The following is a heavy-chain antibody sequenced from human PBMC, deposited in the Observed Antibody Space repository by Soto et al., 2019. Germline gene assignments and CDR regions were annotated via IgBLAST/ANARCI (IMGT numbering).Heavy chain of an antibody. D-gene: IGHD1-20*01. V-gene: IGHV1-3*01. CDR1: GYTFTNYA. Sequence: QVQLVQSGAEVKKPGASVKVSCKSSGYTFTNYAIYWVRQAPGQRPEWMGWITAGKGDTEYSQKFQDRVAFSRDTSATTAYMVLSRLRSDDTAVYYCARGGLGVTGYGMDVWGQGTTVIVS. J-gene: IGHJ6*02. CDR2: ITAGKGDT. CDR3: ARGGLGVTGYGMDV.